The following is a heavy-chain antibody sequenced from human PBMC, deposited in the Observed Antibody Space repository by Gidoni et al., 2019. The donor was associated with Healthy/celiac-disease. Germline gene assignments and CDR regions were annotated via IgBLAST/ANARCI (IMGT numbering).Heavy chain of an antibody. J-gene: IGHJ4*02. V-gene: IGHV3-21*01. D-gene: IGHD6-19*01. CDR2: ISSSSSYI. CDR3: ARDQLSIAVAGTSQGDY. CDR1: GFNFSSYS. Sequence: EVQLVESGGGLVKPGGSLRLSCAASGFNFSSYSMNWVRQAPGKGLEWVSSISSSSSYIYYADSVKGRFTISRDNAKNSLYLQMNSLRAEDTAVYYCARDQLSIAVAGTSQGDYWGQGTLVTVSS.